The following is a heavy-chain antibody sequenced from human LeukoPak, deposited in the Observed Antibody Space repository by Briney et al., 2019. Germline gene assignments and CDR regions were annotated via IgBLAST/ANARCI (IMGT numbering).Heavy chain of an antibody. D-gene: IGHD2-2*01. CDR1: GFTFSSYA. J-gene: IGHJ4*02. Sequence: GGSLRLSCAASGFTFSSYAMHWVRQGPGKGLEWVAVISYDGSNKYYADSVKGRFTISRDNSKNTLYLQMNSLRAEDTAVYYCARDPRDCSSTSCGYLDYWGQGTLVTVSS. CDR2: ISYDGSNK. V-gene: IGHV3-30*04. CDR3: ARDPRDCSSTSCGYLDY.